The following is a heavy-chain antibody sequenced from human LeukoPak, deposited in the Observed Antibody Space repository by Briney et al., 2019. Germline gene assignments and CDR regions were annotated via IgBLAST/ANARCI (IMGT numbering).Heavy chain of an antibody. CDR2: IYTSGST. Sequence: NPSETLSLTCTVSGGSLSSGSYYWSWIRQPAGKGLEWIGRIYTSGSTNYNPSLKSRVTISVDTSKNQFSLKLSSVTAADTAVYYCAREITMVRGVILTNWFDPWGQGTLVTVSS. CDR1: GGSLSSGSYY. J-gene: IGHJ5*02. V-gene: IGHV4-61*02. CDR3: AREITMVRGVILTNWFDP. D-gene: IGHD3-10*01.